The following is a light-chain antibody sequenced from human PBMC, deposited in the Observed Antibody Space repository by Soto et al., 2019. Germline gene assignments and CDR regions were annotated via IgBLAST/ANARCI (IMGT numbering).Light chain of an antibody. Sequence: EIVMTQSPATLSVSPGERATLSCRASHSVRRNLAWYQQKPGQAPRLLIYGASTRATGIPARFNGSGSGTEFTLTISSLQSEDCAVYYCQQYNNWPPLTFGGGTKVEIK. CDR1: HSVRRN. V-gene: IGKV3-15*01. CDR2: GAS. J-gene: IGKJ4*01. CDR3: QQYNNWPPLT.